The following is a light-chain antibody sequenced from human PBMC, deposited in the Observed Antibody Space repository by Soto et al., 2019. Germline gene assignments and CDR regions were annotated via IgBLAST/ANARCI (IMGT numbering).Light chain of an antibody. CDR2: EVS. CDR1: SSDVGGYNY. V-gene: IGLV2-8*01. CDR3: SSYTSSSTYV. Sequence: QSVLTQPPSASGSPGQSVTISCTGTSSDVGGYNYVSWYQQHPGKAPKLMIYEVSKRPSGVPDRFSGSKSGKTASLTVSELQAEDEADYYCSSYTSSSTYVFGTGTKVTVL. J-gene: IGLJ1*01.